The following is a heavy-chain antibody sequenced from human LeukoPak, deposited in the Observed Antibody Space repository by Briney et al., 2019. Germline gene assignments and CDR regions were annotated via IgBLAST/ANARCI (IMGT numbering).Heavy chain of an antibody. CDR2: ISGSGDTT. V-gene: IGHV3-23*01. CDR3: ASLYTPGIVGATTVDV. Sequence: GGSLRLSCAASGFTFSSYAMSWVRQAPGKGLEWVSVISGSGDTTYYADSVKGRFTISRDNSKNTLYLQMNSLRAEDTAVYYCASLYTPGIVGATTVDVWGKGTTVTVSS. D-gene: IGHD1-26*01. CDR1: GFTFSSYA. J-gene: IGHJ6*04.